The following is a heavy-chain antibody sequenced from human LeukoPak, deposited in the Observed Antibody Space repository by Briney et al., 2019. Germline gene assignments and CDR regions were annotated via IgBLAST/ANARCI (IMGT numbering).Heavy chain of an antibody. CDR2: IIPIFGTA. CDR1: GGTFSSYA. J-gene: IGHJ6*03. CDR3: ARGYSDGGSYYYYYMDV. V-gene: IGHV1-69*05. Sequence: SVKVSCKASGGTFSSYAISWVRQAPGQGLEWMGGIIPIFGTANYAQKFQGRVTVTTDESTSTAYMELSSLRSEDTAVYYCARGYSDGGSYYYYYMDVWGKGTTVTVSS. D-gene: IGHD2-21*01.